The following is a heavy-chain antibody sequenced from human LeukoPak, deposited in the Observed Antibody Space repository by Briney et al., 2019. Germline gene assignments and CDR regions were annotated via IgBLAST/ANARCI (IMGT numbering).Heavy chain of an antibody. J-gene: IGHJ3*02. CDR2: IYHSGGS. D-gene: IGHD2-15*01. CDR3: ARRYCTGGTCYSFAFDI. V-gene: IGHV4-38-2*01. CDR1: GYSISNDYH. Sequence: PSETLSLTCVVSGYSISNDYHWGWIRQPPGKGLEWIGNIYHSGGSYYNPSLKSRVTISLDTSKYQFSLKLSSVTAADTAVYYCARRYCTGGTCYSFAFDIWGQGTMVTVSS.